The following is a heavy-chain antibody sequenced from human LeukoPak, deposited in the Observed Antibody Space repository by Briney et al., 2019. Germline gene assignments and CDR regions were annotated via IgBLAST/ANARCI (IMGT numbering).Heavy chain of an antibody. J-gene: IGHJ6*03. D-gene: IGHD1-7*01. CDR1: GFTFSSYV. Sequence: PGGSLRLSCAASGFTFSSYVMHWVRQAPGKGLEWVAVISFDGREKSYADSVKGRFTISRDNSKNTLYVQMNSLRAEDTAVYYCATDNWNYVRSYYMDVWGEGTTVIVSS. CDR2: ISFDGREK. CDR3: ATDNWNYVRSYYMDV. V-gene: IGHV3-30*01.